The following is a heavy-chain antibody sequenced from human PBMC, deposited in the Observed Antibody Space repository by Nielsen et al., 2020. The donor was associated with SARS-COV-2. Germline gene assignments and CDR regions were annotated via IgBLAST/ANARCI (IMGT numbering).Heavy chain of an antibody. CDR1: GFTFSSYW. V-gene: IGHV3-74*01. Sequence: GESLKISCAASGFTFSSYWMHWVRQAPGKGLVWVSRINSDGSSTSYADSVKGRFTISRDNAKNTLYLQMNSLRAEDTAVYYCARDPSGSYYMSLDYWGQGTLVTVSS. J-gene: IGHJ4*02. D-gene: IGHD1-26*01. CDR3: ARDPSGSYYMSLDY. CDR2: INSDGSST.